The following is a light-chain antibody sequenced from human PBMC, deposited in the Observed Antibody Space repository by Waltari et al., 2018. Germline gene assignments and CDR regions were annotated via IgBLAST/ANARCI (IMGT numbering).Light chain of an antibody. Sequence: QSVLTQPSSVSGAPGQRVTISFTWSRSHIGTGYDVQWYQQLPGTAPKLLIYGNSNRPSGVPDRFSGSKSGTSASLAITGLQAEDEADYYCQSYDSSLREVFGTGTKVTVL. V-gene: IGLV1-40*01. CDR2: GNS. CDR3: QSYDSSLREV. CDR1: RSHIGTGYD. J-gene: IGLJ1*01.